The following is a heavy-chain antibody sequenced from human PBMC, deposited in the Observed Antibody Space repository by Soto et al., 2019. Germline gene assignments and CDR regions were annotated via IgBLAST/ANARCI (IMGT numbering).Heavy chain of an antibody. CDR2: IYYSGST. D-gene: IGHD3-10*01. J-gene: IGHJ6*02. V-gene: IGHV4-31*03. CDR1: GGSISSGGYY. CDR3: SRDLRFRGFYGMDV. Sequence: QVQLQESGPGLVKPSQTLSLTCTVSGGSISSGGYYWSWIRQHPGKGLEWIGYIYYSGSTYYNSFLKSRVTISVDPSKNQFALKLSSVTAADTAVYYCSRDLRFRGFYGMDVWGQGTTVTVSS.